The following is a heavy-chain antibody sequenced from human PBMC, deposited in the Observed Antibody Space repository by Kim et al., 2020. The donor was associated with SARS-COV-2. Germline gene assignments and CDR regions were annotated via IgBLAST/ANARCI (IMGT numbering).Heavy chain of an antibody. J-gene: IGHJ6*02. CDR3: AGVGIRRLGSYGMDV. Sequence: PSLRGRVPISVDTSKNQFSLKLSSVTAADTAVYDCAGVGIRRLGSYGMDVWGQGTTVTVSS. D-gene: IGHD1-1*01. V-gene: IGHV4-39*01.